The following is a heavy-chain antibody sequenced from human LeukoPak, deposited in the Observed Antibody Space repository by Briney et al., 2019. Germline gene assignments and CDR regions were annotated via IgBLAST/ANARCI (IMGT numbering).Heavy chain of an antibody. Sequence: GGSLRLSCAASGFTFDDYGMSWVRQAPGKGLEWVSGINWNGGSTGYADSVKGRFTISRDNAKNTLYLQMNSLRAEDTALYHCARDYGDDGYFDYWGQGTLVTVSS. D-gene: IGHD4-17*01. V-gene: IGHV3-20*01. CDR2: INWNGGST. J-gene: IGHJ4*02. CDR3: ARDYGDDGYFDY. CDR1: GFTFDDYG.